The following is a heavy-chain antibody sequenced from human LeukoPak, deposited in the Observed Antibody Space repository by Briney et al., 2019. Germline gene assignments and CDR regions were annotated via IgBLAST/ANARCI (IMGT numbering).Heavy chain of an antibody. CDR1: GGSISSSNW. Sequence: PSGTLSLTCAVSGGSISSSNWWSWVRQPPGKGLEWIGEIYHSGSTNYNPSLKSRVTISVDKSKNQFSLKLSSVTAADTAVYYCAKDLWWFGELSSFDSWGQGTLVTVSS. J-gene: IGHJ4*02. CDR3: AKDLWWFGELSSFDS. CDR2: IYHSGST. D-gene: IGHD3-10*01. V-gene: IGHV4-4*02.